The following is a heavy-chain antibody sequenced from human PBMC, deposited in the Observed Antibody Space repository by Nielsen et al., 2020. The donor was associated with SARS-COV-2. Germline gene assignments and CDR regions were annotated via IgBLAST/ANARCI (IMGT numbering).Heavy chain of an antibody. Sequence: ASVKVSCKASGYTFTSHAVNWVRQAPGQGLEWMGWINTNTGNPTYAQGFTGRFVFSLDTSVSTAYLQIDSLEAEDTAVYYCARDRGDGYNSGVDYWGQGTLVTVSS. CDR3: ARDRGDGYNSGVDY. V-gene: IGHV7-4-1*01. D-gene: IGHD5-24*01. J-gene: IGHJ4*02. CDR2: INTNTGNP. CDR1: GYTFTSHA.